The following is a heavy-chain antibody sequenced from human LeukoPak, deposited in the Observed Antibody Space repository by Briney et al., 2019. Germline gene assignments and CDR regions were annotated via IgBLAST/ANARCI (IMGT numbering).Heavy chain of an antibody. CDR1: GGSISSGGYS. D-gene: IGHD3-10*01. CDR2: IYHGGST. CDR3: ARVVEGAFDI. Sequence: SETLSLTCAVSGGSISSGGYSWSWIRQPPGKGLEWIGYIYHGGSTYYNPSLKSRVTISVDRSKNQFSLKLSSVTAADTAVYYCARVVEGAFDIWGQGTMVTVSS. V-gene: IGHV4-30-2*01. J-gene: IGHJ3*02.